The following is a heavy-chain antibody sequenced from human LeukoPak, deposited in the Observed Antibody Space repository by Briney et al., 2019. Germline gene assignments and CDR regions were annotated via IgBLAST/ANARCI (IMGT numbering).Heavy chain of an antibody. CDR1: GGSFSGYY. CDR3: ARGSSWYVGFDP. D-gene: IGHD6-13*01. J-gene: IGHJ5*02. CDR2: INHSGST. V-gene: IGHV4-34*01. Sequence: SETLSLTCAVYGGSFSGYYWSWIRQPPGKGLEWIGEINHSGSTNYNPSLKSRVTISVDTSKNQFSLKLSSVTAADTAVYYCARGSSWYVGFDPWGQGTLVTVSS.